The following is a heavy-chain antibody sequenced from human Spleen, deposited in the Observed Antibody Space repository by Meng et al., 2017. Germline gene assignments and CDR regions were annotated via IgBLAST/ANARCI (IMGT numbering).Heavy chain of an antibody. D-gene: IGHD3-3*01. J-gene: IGHJ4*02. CDR1: GFSFSSYW. CDR3: ARAFEGSRFLEWLPHGFDY. V-gene: IGHV3-7*01. CDR2: MKEDGSEK. Sequence: GGSLRLSCAASGFSFSSYWMSWVRRAPGKGLEWVANMKEDGSEKYYVDSVKGRFTISRDNAKNSLYLQMNSLRAEDTAVYYCARAFEGSRFLEWLPHGFDYWDQGTLVTVSS.